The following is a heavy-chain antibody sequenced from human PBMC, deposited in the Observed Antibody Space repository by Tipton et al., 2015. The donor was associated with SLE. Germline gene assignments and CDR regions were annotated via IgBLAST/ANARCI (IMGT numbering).Heavy chain of an antibody. CDR1: GGSFSGYY. J-gene: IGHJ4*02. CDR3: ARRDTAMAPFGY. V-gene: IGHV4-34*01. Sequence: GSLRLSCAVYGGSFSGYYWSWIRQPPGKGLEWIGEINHSGSTNYNPSLKSRVTISVDTSKNQFSLKLSSVTAADTAVYYCARRDTAMAPFGYWGQGTLVTVSS. D-gene: IGHD5-18*01. CDR2: INHSGST.